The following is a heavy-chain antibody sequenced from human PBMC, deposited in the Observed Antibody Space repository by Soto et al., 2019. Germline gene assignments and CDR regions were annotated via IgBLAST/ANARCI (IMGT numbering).Heavy chain of an antibody. Sequence: SETLSLTCTVSGGSISSYYWSWIRQPPGKGLEWIGYIYYSGSTNYNPSLKSRVTISVDTSKNQFSLKLSSVTAGDTAVYYCARNAYYYDSSGYQSPPYYYDMDVWGQGTTVTVSS. J-gene: IGHJ6*02. CDR3: ARNAYYYDSSGYQSPPYYYDMDV. D-gene: IGHD3-22*01. V-gene: IGHV4-59*01. CDR1: GGSISSYY. CDR2: IYYSGST.